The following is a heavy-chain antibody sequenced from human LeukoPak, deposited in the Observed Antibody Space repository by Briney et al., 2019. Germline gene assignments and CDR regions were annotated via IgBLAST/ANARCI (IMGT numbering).Heavy chain of an antibody. V-gene: IGHV4-59*01. D-gene: IGHD3-22*01. J-gene: IGHJ4*02. CDR3: ARTSLYYDSSGYYKISDY. CDR1: GGSISSYY. Sequence: SETLSLTCTVSGGSISSYYWSWIRQPPGKGLEWIGYIYYSGSTNYNPSLKSRVTISVDTSKNQFSLKLSSVTAADTAVYYCARTSLYYDSSGYYKISDYWGQGTLVTVSS. CDR2: IYYSGST.